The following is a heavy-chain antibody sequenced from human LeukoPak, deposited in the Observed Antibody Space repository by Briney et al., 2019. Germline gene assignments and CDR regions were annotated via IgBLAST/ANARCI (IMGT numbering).Heavy chain of an antibody. J-gene: IGHJ5*02. CDR2: IYYSGST. D-gene: IGHD3-3*01. CDR1: GGSISTYY. CDR3: ARQGLRFSLSGFWFDP. Sequence: SETLSLTCTVSGGSISTYYWSWIRQPPGKGLEWIGYIYYSGSTNYNPSLKSQVTISVDTSKNQFSLKLSSVTATDTAVYYCARQGLRFSLSGFWFDPWGQGTLVTVSS. V-gene: IGHV4-59*08.